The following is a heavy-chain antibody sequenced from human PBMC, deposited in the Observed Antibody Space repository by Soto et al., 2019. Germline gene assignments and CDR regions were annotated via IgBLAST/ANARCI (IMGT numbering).Heavy chain of an antibody. CDR3: AREVQVHTPAFVY. J-gene: IGHJ4*02. CDR2: ISPMFGAA. D-gene: IGHD3-10*01. Sequence: QVQLVQSGVGMKKPGSSVKVSCQSSGGTFNTYAMNWVRQAPGQGPEWMGDISPMFGAANYAPKFQGRVTITADESTGTSYMQLSSLTSEDTALYFCAREVQVHTPAFVYWGQGTLVTVSS. CDR1: GGTFNTYA. V-gene: IGHV1-69*19.